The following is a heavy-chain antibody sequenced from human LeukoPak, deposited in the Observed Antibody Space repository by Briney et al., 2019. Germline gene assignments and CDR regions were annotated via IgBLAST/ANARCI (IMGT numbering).Heavy chain of an antibody. Sequence: GGSLRLSCAASGFTFSYYTMNWVRQAPRKGLEWVSSIRSRSSYISYADSVKGRFTISRDNAKNSLYLQMDSLRAEDTAVYYCARDGHFDYWGQGTLVTVSS. CDR2: IRSRSSYI. CDR1: GFTFSYYT. CDR3: ARDGHFDY. V-gene: IGHV3-21*01. J-gene: IGHJ4*02.